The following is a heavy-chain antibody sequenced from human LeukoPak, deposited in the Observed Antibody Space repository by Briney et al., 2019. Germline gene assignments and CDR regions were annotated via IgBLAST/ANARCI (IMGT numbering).Heavy chain of an antibody. CDR1: GFTFSHYG. CDR3: AKDRVGILSGVAQASDNYFDY. J-gene: IGHJ4*02. CDR2: IRYDGSNK. V-gene: IGHV3-30*02. Sequence: GGSLRLSCEASGFTFSHYGMHWVRQVPGRGLEWVAFIRYDGSNKYYTDSVKGGVTLSRDNSKNTRYLQMNSLRAEDTAVYYCAKDRVGILSGVAQASDNYFDYWGQGTLVTVSS. D-gene: IGHD3-9*01.